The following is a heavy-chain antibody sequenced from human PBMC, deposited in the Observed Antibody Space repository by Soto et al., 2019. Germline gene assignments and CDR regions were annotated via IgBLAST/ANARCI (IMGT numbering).Heavy chain of an antibody. V-gene: IGHV4-4*03. CDR3: ARSPDDSSGYYRFDY. Sequence: PETLSLTCAVSGGSISSSNWWSWVRQPPGKGLEWIGEIYHSGSTNYNPSLKSRVTISVDKSKNQFSLKLSSVTAADTAVYYCARSPDDSSGYYRFDYWGQGTLVTVSS. J-gene: IGHJ4*02. CDR2: IYHSGST. CDR1: GGSISSSNW. D-gene: IGHD3-22*01.